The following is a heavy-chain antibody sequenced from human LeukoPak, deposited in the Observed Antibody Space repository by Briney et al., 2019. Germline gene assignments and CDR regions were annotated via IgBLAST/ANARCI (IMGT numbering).Heavy chain of an antibody. V-gene: IGHV3-48*04. CDR1: GLSFSTYD. J-gene: IGHJ4*02. CDR2: IGSSTRTM. D-gene: IGHD3-3*01. CDR3: ARDSDYYGFDY. Sequence: PGGSLRLSCAASGLSFSTYDMTWVRQAPGKGLEWVSYIGSSTRTMYYAESLKGRFIISRDNAKNSLYLQMNSLRAEDTAVYYCARDSDYYGFDYWGQGTLVTVSS.